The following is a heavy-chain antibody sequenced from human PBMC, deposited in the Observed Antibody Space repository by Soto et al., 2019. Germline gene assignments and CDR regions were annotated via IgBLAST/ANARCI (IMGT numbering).Heavy chain of an antibody. Sequence: GGSLRLSCAASGFTFSSYSMNWVRQATGKGLEWVSYISSSSSTIYYADSVKGRFTISRDNAKNSLYLQMNSLRDEDTAVYYCARDQQRWVDTAMFIGPNYYYGMDVWGQGTTVTVSS. J-gene: IGHJ6*02. V-gene: IGHV3-48*02. D-gene: IGHD5-18*01. CDR3: ARDQQRWVDTAMFIGPNYYYGMDV. CDR1: GFTFSSYS. CDR2: ISSSSSTI.